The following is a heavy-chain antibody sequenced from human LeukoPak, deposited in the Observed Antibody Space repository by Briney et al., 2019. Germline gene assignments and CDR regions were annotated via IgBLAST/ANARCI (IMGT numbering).Heavy chain of an antibody. V-gene: IGHV4-34*01. CDR1: GGSFSGYY. J-gene: IGHJ4*02. Sequence: SETLSLTCAVYGGSFSGYYWSWIRQPPGKGLEWIGEINHSGSTNYNPSLKSRVTISVDTSKNQFSLKLSSVTAADTAVCYCARGTVRMVRGVIGPSFDYWGQGTLVTVSS. D-gene: IGHD3-10*01. CDR3: ARGTVRMVRGVIGPSFDY. CDR2: INHSGST.